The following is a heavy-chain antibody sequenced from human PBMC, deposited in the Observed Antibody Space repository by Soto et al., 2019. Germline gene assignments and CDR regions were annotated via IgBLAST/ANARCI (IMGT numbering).Heavy chain of an antibody. Sequence: QVQLVQSGAEVKKPGSSVKVSCKSSGGTFSSYNISWVRQAPGQGLEWMGRMIPILGIANYAQKFQGRVTITADKSTRTASLGLSSLRSEDTAVYYCARAGAPVLYRMDVWGQGTTVTVS. D-gene: IGHD3-10*01. V-gene: IGHV1-69*02. CDR1: GGTFSSYN. J-gene: IGHJ6*02. CDR2: MIPILGIA. CDR3: ARAGAPVLYRMDV.